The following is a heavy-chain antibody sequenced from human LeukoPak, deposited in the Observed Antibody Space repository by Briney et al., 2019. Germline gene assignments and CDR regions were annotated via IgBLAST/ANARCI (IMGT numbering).Heavy chain of an antibody. CDR1: GGSISSYY. Sequence: PSETLSLTCTVSGGSISSYYWSWIRQPPGKGLEWIGEINHSGSTNYNPSLKSRVTISVDTSKNQFSLKLSSVTAADTAVYYCARVGAAAGDAFDIWGQGTMVTVSS. D-gene: IGHD6-19*01. V-gene: IGHV4-34*01. CDR3: ARVGAAAGDAFDI. J-gene: IGHJ3*02. CDR2: INHSGST.